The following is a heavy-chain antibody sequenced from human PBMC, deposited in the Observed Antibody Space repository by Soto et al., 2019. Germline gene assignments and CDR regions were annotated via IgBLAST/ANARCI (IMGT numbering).Heavy chain of an antibody. V-gene: IGHV4-59*01. J-gene: IGHJ4*02. CDR1: GGSISSYY. Sequence: SETLSLTCTVSGGSISSYYWSWIRQPPGKGLEWIGYIYYSGSTNYNPSLKSRVTISVDTSKNQFSLKLSSVTAADTAVYYCARGGDFWSGYQLDYFDYWGQGTLVPSPQ. CDR2: IYYSGST. D-gene: IGHD3-3*01. CDR3: ARGGDFWSGYQLDYFDY.